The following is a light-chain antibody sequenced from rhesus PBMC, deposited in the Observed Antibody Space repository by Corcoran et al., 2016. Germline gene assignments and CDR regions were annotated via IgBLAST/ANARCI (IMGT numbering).Light chain of an antibody. CDR3: QHYYDNPYS. CDR2: AAS. Sequence: DIQMTQSPSALSASVGDRVTISCRASQNIYSNLAWYQQKPGKAPKLLIYAASSLQTGIPSRFSGSGSGTDFTLTISSLQPEESAAYYCQHYYDNPYSFGQGTKVESK. CDR1: QNIYSN. V-gene: IGKV1S12*01. J-gene: IGKJ2*01.